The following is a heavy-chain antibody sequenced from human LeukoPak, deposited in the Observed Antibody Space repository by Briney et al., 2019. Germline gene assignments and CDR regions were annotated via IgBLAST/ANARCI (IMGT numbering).Heavy chain of an antibody. D-gene: IGHD5-12*01. V-gene: IGHV3-7*01. CDR3: ARVEYSGWNLEY. CDR1: GFTFRSYW. CDR2: INQGGSGQ. J-gene: IGHJ4*02. Sequence: PGGSLRLSCAASGFTFRSYWMSWVRQAPGKGLEWVANINQGGSGQYYMDSVKGLFTISRDDDKNSLYVQMNSLRDEDTAVYYCARVEYSGWNLEYWGQGTLVTVSS.